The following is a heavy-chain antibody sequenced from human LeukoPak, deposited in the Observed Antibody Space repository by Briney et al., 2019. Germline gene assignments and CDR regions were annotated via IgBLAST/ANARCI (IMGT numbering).Heavy chain of an antibody. V-gene: IGHV1-8*01. J-gene: IGHJ5*02. D-gene: IGHD3-22*01. CDR2: MNPNRGNT. CDR1: GYTFTSYD. CDR3: ARGRLVSPSWFDP. Sequence: ASVKVSCKASGYTFTSYDINWVRQATGQGLEWMGWMNPNRGNTGYAQKFQGRVTMTRNTSISTAYMELSSLRSEDTAVYYCARGRLVSPSWFDPWGQGTLVTVSS.